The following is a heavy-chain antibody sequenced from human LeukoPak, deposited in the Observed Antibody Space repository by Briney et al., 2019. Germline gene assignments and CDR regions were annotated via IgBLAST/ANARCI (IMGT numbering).Heavy chain of an antibody. CDR1: GFTFSSYW. J-gene: IGHJ4*02. V-gene: IGHV3-30*18. Sequence: GGSLRLSCAASGFTFSSYWMSWVRQAPGKGLEWVAVISYDGSNKYYADSVKGRFTISRDNSKNTLYLQMNSLRAEDTAVYYCANPYGSGSYWEGFDYWGQGTLVTVSS. D-gene: IGHD3-10*01. CDR3: ANPYGSGSYWEGFDY. CDR2: ISYDGSNK.